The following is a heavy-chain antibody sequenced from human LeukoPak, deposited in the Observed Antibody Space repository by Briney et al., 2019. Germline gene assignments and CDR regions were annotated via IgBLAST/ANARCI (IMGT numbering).Heavy chain of an antibody. CDR1: GGTFSSYA. J-gene: IGHJ3*02. Sequence: GASVKVSCKASGGTFSSYAISWVRQAPGQGLEWMGGVIPIFGTANYAQKFQGRVTITTDESTSTAYMELSSLRSEDTAVYYCAREYRSSIDAFDIWGQGTMVTVSS. D-gene: IGHD6-13*01. V-gene: IGHV1-69*05. CDR2: VIPIFGTA. CDR3: AREYRSSIDAFDI.